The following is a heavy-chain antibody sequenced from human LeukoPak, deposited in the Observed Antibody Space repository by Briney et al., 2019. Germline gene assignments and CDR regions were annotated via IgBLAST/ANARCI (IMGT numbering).Heavy chain of an antibody. V-gene: IGHV3-23*01. D-gene: IGHD2-15*01. J-gene: IGHJ4*02. CDR3: AKVASMVAAQS. CDR2: TSGSGGTT. Sequence: GGSLRLSCAASGFTFSSYAMSWVRQAPGKGLEWVSGTSGSGGTTYYADSVKGRFTISRDNSKNTLYLQMNSLRAEDTAVYYCAKVASMVAAQSWGQGILVTVSS. CDR1: GFTFSSYA.